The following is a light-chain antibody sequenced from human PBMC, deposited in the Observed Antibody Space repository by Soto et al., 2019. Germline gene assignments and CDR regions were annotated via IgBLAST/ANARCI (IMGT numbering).Light chain of an antibody. CDR2: DNT. J-gene: IGLJ1*01. CDR1: SSNIGAGYD. CDR3: QSYDRSLSGSRV. Sequence: QSVLTQPPSVSGAPGQRVTISCTGSSSNIGAGYDVHWYQQLPGTAPKLLIYDNTNRPSGVPDRFSGSKSGTSASLAITGLQAEDEADYYCQSYDRSLSGSRVFGTGTKAHRP. V-gene: IGLV1-40*01.